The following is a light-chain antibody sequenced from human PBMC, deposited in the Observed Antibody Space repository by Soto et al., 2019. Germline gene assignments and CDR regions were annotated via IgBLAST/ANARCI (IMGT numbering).Light chain of an antibody. CDR1: QSINNY. CDR2: GAS. CDR3: QQTYNPPPT. J-gene: IGKJ1*01. V-gene: IGKV1-39*01. Sequence: DIQMTQSPSSLSAAAGDGVTITCRASQSINNYLNWYQHRPGEAPKLLIFGASSLQRGVPSRFSGSGSGTEFTLTISSLQPDDFATYYCQQTYNPPPTFGPGTKVEI.